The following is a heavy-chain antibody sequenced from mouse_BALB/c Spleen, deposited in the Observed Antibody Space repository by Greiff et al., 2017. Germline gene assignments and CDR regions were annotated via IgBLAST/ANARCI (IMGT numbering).Heavy chain of an antibody. V-gene: IGHV5-9-4*01. CDR1: GFTFSSYA. Sequence: DVMLVESGGGLVKPGGSLKLSCAASGFTFSSYAMSWVRQSPEKRLEWVAEISSGGSYTYYPDTVTGRFTISRDNAKNTLYLEMSSLRSEDTAMYYCARGYGSSYGYFDVWGAGTTVTVSS. D-gene: IGHD1-1*01. CDR2: ISSGGSYT. CDR3: ARGYGSSYGYFDV. J-gene: IGHJ1*01.